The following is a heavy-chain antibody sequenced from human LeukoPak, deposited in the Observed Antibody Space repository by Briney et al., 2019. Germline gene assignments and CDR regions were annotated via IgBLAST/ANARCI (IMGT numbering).Heavy chain of an antibody. J-gene: IGHJ4*02. CDR1: GYIFTNYW. CDR2: IYSGDSDV. D-gene: IGHD3-22*01. CDR3: ARRPSYDSSGYSVDD. V-gene: IGHV5-51*01. Sequence: GESLKISCKGSGYIFTNYWIGWVRQMPGEGLEWMGIIYSGDSDVRYSPSFQGQVTISVDRSISTAYLQWNSLKASDSAMYYCARRPSYDSSGYSVDDWGQGTLVTVSS.